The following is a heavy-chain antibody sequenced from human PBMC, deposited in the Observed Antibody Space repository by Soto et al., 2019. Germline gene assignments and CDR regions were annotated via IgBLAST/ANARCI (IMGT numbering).Heavy chain of an antibody. CDR3: ASGQNYYDSSGYYPYFDY. Sequence: SETLSLTCAVSGGSISSSNWWSWVRQPPGKGLEWIGEIYHSGSTNYNPSLKSRVTISVDKSKNQFSLKLSSVTAADTAVYYCASGQNYYDSSGYYPYFDYWGQGTLVTVSS. V-gene: IGHV4-4*02. D-gene: IGHD3-22*01. CDR2: IYHSGST. CDR1: GGSISSSNW. J-gene: IGHJ4*02.